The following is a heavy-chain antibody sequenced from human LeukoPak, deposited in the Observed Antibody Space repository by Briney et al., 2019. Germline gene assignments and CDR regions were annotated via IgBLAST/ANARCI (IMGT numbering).Heavy chain of an antibody. J-gene: IGHJ5*02. Sequence: ASVRVSYTPAEHTFTTYYMHWVRQAPGQGGEWMGIINPSGGSTSYAQKFQCRVTMTRDTSTSTVYMELSSLRSEDTAVYYCARDPQPNTYYYDSSGYYNNWFDPWGQGPLVTVSS. V-gene: IGHV1-46*01. CDR2: INPSGGST. CDR1: EHTFTTYY. CDR3: ARDPQPNTYYYDSSGYYNNWFDP. D-gene: IGHD3-22*01.